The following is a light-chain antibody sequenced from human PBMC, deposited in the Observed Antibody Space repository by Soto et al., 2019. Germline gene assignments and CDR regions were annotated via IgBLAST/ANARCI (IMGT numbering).Light chain of an antibody. CDR3: QQYGSSPT. Sequence: IVLTQSPGTLSLSPGERATLSWRASQSVTSTSLAWYQQKPGQAPRLLIYGGSGRATGIPDRFSGSGSGTDFSLTISSMEPEDFAVYYCQQYGSSPTFGQGTKVDIK. J-gene: IGKJ1*01. CDR2: GGS. CDR1: QSVTSTS. V-gene: IGKV3-20*01.